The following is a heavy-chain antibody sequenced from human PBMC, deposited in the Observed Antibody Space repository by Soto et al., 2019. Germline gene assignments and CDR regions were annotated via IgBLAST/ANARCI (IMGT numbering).Heavy chain of an antibody. D-gene: IGHD1-7*01. Sequence: SETLSLTCAVSGGSFTSNNWWTWVRQPPGQGLEWIGEIYRTGSTNYNPSLKSRVTISIDKSENQFSLKVTSLTAADTAVYYCASRDPGTSVDYWGQGTLVTVSS. CDR1: GGSFTSNNW. V-gene: IGHV4-4*02. CDR3: ASRDPGTSVDY. J-gene: IGHJ4*02. CDR2: IYRTGST.